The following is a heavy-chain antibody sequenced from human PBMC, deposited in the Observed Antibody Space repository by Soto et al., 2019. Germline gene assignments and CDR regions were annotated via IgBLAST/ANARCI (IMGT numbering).Heavy chain of an antibody. CDR1: GFTFSSYS. J-gene: IGHJ6*02. D-gene: IGHD3-3*01. Sequence: PGGSLRLSCAASGFTFSSYSMNWVRQAPGKGLEWVSSISSSSSYIYYADSVKGRFTISRDNAKNSLYLQMNSLRAEDTAVYYCARARLGDYDFWSGYSTYYYYYYGMDVWGQGTTVTV. CDR3: ARARLGDYDFWSGYSTYYYYYYGMDV. V-gene: IGHV3-21*01. CDR2: ISSSSSYI.